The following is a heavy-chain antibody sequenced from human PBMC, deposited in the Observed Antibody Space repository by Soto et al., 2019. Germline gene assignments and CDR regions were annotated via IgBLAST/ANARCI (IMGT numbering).Heavy chain of an antibody. Sequence: GGSLRLSCAASGFTFSSYAMHWVRQAPGKGLEWVAVISYDGSNKYYADSVKGRFAISRDNSKNTLYLQMNSLRAEDTAVYYCARDGSITIFGVVIEYYYYGMDVWGQGTTVTVSS. CDR1: GFTFSSYA. V-gene: IGHV3-30*09. CDR2: ISYDGSNK. J-gene: IGHJ6*02. D-gene: IGHD3-3*01. CDR3: ARDGSITIFGVVIEYYYYGMDV.